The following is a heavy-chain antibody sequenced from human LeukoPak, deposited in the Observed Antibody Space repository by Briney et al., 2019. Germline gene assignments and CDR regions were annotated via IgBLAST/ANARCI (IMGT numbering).Heavy chain of an antibody. D-gene: IGHD6-13*01. J-gene: IGHJ4*02. V-gene: IGHV3-9*01. CDR3: AKASGSSWYVPLDY. CDR1: GFTFDDYA. CDR2: ISWNSGSI. Sequence: PGRSLRLSCAASGFTFDDYAMHWVRQAPGKGLEWVSGISWNSGSIGYADSVKGRFTISRDNAKNSLYLRMDSLRAEDTALYYCAKASGSSWYVPLDYWGQGTLVTVSS.